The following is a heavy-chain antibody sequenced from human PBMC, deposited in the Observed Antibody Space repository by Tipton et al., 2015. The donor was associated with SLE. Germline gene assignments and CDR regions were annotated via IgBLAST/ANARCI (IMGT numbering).Heavy chain of an antibody. V-gene: IGHV4-38-2*02. CDR2: IYHSGST. J-gene: IGHJ4*02. CDR1: GYSISSGYY. Sequence: LRLSCAVSGYSISSGYYWGWIRQPPGKGLEWIGSIYHSGSTYYNPSLKSRVTISVDTSKNQFSLKLSSVTAADTAVYYCARDNGATGTTGLDYWGQGTLVTVSS. CDR3: ARDNGATGTTGLDY. D-gene: IGHD1-1*01.